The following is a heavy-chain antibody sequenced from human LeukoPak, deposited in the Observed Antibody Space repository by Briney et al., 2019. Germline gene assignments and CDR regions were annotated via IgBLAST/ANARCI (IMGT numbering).Heavy chain of an antibody. D-gene: IGHD3-10*01. J-gene: IGHJ5*02. CDR3: ARDSGTTGEVKFDP. Sequence: SQTLSLTCTVSGDSISRYYWSWIRQPAGKGLEWIGRIYNGGIITYNPSLKSRVTMSIDTSNNQFSLRLRFVTAADTAVYYCARDSGTTGEVKFDPWGQGTLVTVSS. CDR1: GDSISRYY. V-gene: IGHV4-4*07. CDR2: IYNGGII.